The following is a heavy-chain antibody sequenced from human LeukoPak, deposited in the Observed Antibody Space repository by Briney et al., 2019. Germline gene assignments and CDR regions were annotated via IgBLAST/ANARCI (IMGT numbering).Heavy chain of an antibody. CDR1: GFTFSSYD. J-gene: IGHJ4*02. V-gene: IGHV3-13*01. CDR3: ARSVAGEYYFDY. Sequence: GGSLGLSCAASGFTFSSYDMHWVRQATGKGLEWVSAIGTAGDTYYPGSVKGRFTISRENAKNSLYLQMNSLRAGDTAVYYCARSVAGEYYFDYWGQGTLVTVSS. D-gene: IGHD6-19*01. CDR2: IGTAGDT.